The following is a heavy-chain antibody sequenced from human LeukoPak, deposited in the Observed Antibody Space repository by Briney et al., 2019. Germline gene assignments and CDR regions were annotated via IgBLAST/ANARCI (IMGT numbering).Heavy chain of an antibody. CDR3: TKDLTGPVDY. Sequence: GGSLRLSCAASGFTFSSYGMHWVRQAPGKGLEWVAFTRYDGSNKYYADSVKGRFTISRDNAKNTLYLRMNSLRAEDTAVYYCTKDLTGPVDYWGQGTLVTVSS. CDR1: GFTFSSYG. D-gene: IGHD3-9*01. CDR2: TRYDGSNK. J-gene: IGHJ4*02. V-gene: IGHV3-30*02.